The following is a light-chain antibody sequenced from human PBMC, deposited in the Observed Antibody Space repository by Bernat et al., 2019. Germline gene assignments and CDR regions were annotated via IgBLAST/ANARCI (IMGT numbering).Light chain of an antibody. CDR3: NSYSSTTTPCV. Sequence: QSALTQPASVSGSPGQSITISCTGTSSDVGYYNYVSWYQQHPGKVPKVMIYDVSNRPSGVSNRFSGSKSGNTASLTISGLQAEDEADYYCNSYSSTTTPCVFGTGTGVTVL. J-gene: IGLJ1*01. V-gene: IGLV2-14*03. CDR2: DVS. CDR1: SSDVGYYNY.